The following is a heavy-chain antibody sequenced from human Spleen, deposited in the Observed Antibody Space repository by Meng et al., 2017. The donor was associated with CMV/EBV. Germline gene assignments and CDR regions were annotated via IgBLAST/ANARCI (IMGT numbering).Heavy chain of an antibody. Sequence: CAVSGLTFSNAWMSWVRQAPGKGLEWVGRIKSTTDGGTTDYAAPVKGRFTISRDDSKNTVHLQMNSLKSEDTAVYYCATTQVGAPDYWGQGTLVTVSS. J-gene: IGHJ4*02. V-gene: IGHV3-15*01. CDR2: IKSTTDGGTT. CDR3: ATTQVGAPDY. D-gene: IGHD1-26*01. CDR1: GLTFSNAW.